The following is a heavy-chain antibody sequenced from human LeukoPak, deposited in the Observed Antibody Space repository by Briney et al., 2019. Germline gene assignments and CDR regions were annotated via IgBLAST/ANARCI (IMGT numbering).Heavy chain of an antibody. D-gene: IGHD6-6*01. CDR1: GGSISSYY. J-gene: IGHJ6*03. CDR3: AREYSSSSYFYYMDV. Sequence: SETLSLTCTVSGGSISSYYWSWIRQPAGKGLEWIGRIYTSGSTNYNPSLKSRVTISVDKSKNQFSLKLSSVTAADTAVYYCAREYSSSSYFYYMDVWGKGTTVTVSS. V-gene: IGHV4-4*07. CDR2: IYTSGST.